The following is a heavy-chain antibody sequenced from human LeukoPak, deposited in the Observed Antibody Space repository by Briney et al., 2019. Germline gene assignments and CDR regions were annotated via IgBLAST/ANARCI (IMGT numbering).Heavy chain of an antibody. Sequence: SVKVSCKASGGTFSSYAISWVRQAPGQGLEWMGRIIPILGIANYAQKFQGRVTITADKSTSTAYMELSSLRSEDTAVYYCARSPCSSTSCYHDNWFDPWGQGTLVTVSS. J-gene: IGHJ5*02. V-gene: IGHV1-69*04. D-gene: IGHD2-2*01. CDR2: IIPILGIA. CDR3: ARSPCSSTSCYHDNWFDP. CDR1: GGTFSSYA.